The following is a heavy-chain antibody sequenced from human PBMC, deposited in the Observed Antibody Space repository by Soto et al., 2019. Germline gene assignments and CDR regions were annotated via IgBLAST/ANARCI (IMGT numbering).Heavy chain of an antibody. J-gene: IGHJ4*02. CDR1: GFTFSTYS. CDR2: ISSSSSYI. Sequence: GGSLRLSCAASGFTFSTYSMNWVRQAPGKGLEWVSSISSSSSYISYADSVKGRFTISRDNAKNSLYLQMNSLRAEDTAVYYCPRYDPYGPVDYWGQGNL. D-gene: IGHD3-10*01. CDR3: PRYDPYGPVDY. V-gene: IGHV3-21*01.